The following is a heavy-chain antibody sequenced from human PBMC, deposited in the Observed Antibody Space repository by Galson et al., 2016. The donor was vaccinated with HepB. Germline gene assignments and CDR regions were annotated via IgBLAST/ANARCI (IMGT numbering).Heavy chain of an antibody. CDR3: GKDGGAPRD. V-gene: IGHV3-23*01. D-gene: IGHD2-15*01. Sequence: SLRLSCAASGFTFFNYAMTWVRQAPGRGLEWVAGITDSGGTTSYAASVKGRFTISRDNSKNTMYLQMTSLGADDTAVYFCGKDGGAPRDWGQGTLVTVSS. CDR1: GFTFFNYA. CDR2: ITDSGGTT. J-gene: IGHJ4*02.